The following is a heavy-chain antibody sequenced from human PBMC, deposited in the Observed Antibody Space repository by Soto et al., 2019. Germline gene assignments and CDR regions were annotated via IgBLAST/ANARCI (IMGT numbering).Heavy chain of an antibody. Sequence: EVQLLESGGGLVQPGESLRLSCAASGFTFSSYVMSWVRQAPGKGLEWVSSISGSGGSTYYADSVKGRFTVSRDISKSTLYLQMNSLRVDDTAVYYCAQAHGYIDPFDYWGQGTLVTVSS. CDR2: ISGSGGST. CDR3: AQAHGYIDPFDY. CDR1: GFTFSSYV. V-gene: IGHV3-23*01. D-gene: IGHD6-13*01. J-gene: IGHJ4*02.